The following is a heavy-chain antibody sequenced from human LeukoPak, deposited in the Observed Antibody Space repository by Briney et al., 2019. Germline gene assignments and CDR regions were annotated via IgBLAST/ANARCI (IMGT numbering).Heavy chain of an antibody. Sequence: GGSLRLSCAASGFTFSSYAMHWVRQAPGKGLEWVAVISYDGSNKYYADSVKGRFTISRDNSKNTLYLQMNSLRAEDTAVYYCARDYGADAFDIWGQGTMVAVSS. V-gene: IGHV3-30-3*01. CDR3: ARDYGADAFDI. CDR1: GFTFSSYA. J-gene: IGHJ3*02. CDR2: ISYDGSNK. D-gene: IGHD4-17*01.